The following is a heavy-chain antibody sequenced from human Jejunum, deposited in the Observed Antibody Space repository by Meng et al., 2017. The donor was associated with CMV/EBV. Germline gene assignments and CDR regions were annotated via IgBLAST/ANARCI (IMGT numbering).Heavy chain of an antibody. CDR1: GFTFGHYG. Sequence: ASGFTFGHYGMNWVRQTPGKGLEWVSSISGSGGPPYYAESVKGRITLSRDNSKNTLYLQMNSLRVEDTAVYYCAKGGGHSGIKYLDYWGQGTLVTVSS. V-gene: IGHV3-23*01. J-gene: IGHJ4*02. CDR3: AKGGGHSGIKYLDY. CDR2: ISGSGGPP. D-gene: IGHD1-26*01.